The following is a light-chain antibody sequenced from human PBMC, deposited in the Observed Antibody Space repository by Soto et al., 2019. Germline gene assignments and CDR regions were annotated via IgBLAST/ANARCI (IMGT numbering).Light chain of an antibody. CDR2: GAS. J-gene: IGKJ1*01. Sequence: EIVMTQSPATLSVSPGERATLSCRASQSVSSNLAWYQQKPGQAPTLLIYGASTRATGIPARFSGSGSGTEFTLTISSLQSEDFAVYYCQQYNNWPFPSWTCGQGTKVVIK. CDR3: QQYNNWPFPSWT. V-gene: IGKV3-15*01. CDR1: QSVSSN.